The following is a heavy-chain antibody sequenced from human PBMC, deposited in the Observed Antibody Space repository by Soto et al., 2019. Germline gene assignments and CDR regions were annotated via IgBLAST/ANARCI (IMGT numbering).Heavy chain of an antibody. CDR1: GYTFTNYY. CDR2: FNPSGTST. D-gene: IGHD5-18*01. V-gene: IGHV1-46*01. J-gene: IGHJ4*02. CDR3: ARALPRSSGYSYGALDY. Sequence: QVQLVQSGAEVKKPGASVKVSCKASGYTFTNYYMHWVRQAPGQGLEWMGIFNPSGTSTTYAQKFQGGVTMTRDTSTSTVYMELNSLRSDDTAVYYCARALPRSSGYSYGALDYWGQGTLVTVSS.